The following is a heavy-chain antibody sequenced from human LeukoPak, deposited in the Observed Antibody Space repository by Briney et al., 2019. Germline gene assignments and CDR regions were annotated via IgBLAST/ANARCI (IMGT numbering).Heavy chain of an antibody. V-gene: IGHV1-18*01. CDR1: GYTFTSYG. CDR2: ISAYNGNI. J-gene: IGHJ3*02. Sequence: ASVKVSCKASGYTFTSYGISWVRQAPGQGLEWMGWISAYNGNINYAQKLQGRVTMTTDTSTSTVYMELRSLRADDTAVYYCARDSGQWLANDAFDIWGQGTMVTVSS. CDR3: ARDSGQWLANDAFDI. D-gene: IGHD6-19*01.